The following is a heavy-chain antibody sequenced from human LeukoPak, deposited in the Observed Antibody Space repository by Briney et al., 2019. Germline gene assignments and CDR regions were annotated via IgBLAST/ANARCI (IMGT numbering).Heavy chain of an antibody. V-gene: IGHV4-61*01. CDR2: ISYIGST. D-gene: IGHD3-10*01. CDR1: GGSISSGSYY. J-gene: IGHJ4*02. Sequence: SETLSLTCTVSGGSISSGSYYWSWIRQPPGKGLEWIGYISYIGSTNYNPSLKSRVTISVDTSKNQFSLKLSSLTAADTAVYYCARSGSNYVSGNYYSYWGQGTLVTVSS. CDR3: ARSGSNYVSGNYYSY.